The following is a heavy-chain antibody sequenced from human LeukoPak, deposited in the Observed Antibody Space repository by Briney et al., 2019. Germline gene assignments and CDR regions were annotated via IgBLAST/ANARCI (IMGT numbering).Heavy chain of an antibody. CDR1: GFTFSNYA. CDR2: ISDSGGNT. CDR3: ARRNGYDFDY. Sequence: PWGCLRLSCAASGFTFSNYALSWVGQAAGKGVEWVSDISDSGGNTHYTGSVKGRFTISRDKSKHTLYLQMNSLRAEDTAVYYCARRNGYDFDYWGQGTLVTVSS. V-gene: IGHV3-23*01. D-gene: IGHD5-18*01. J-gene: IGHJ4*02.